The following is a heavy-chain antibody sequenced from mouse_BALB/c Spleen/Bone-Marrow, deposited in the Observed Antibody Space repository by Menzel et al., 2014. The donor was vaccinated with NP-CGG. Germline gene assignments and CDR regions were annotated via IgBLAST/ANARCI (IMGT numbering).Heavy chain of an antibody. Sequence: EVNVVESGAELVKPGASVKLSSTASGFNIKDTYMHWVKQRPEQGLEWIGRIDPANGNTKYDPKFQGKATITADTSSNTAYLQLSSLTSEDTAVYYCARNYGYGKSFAYWGQGTLVTVSA. D-gene: IGHD2-2*01. CDR2: IDPANGNT. V-gene: IGHV14-3*02. CDR3: ARNYGYGKSFAY. CDR1: GFNIKDTY. J-gene: IGHJ3*01.